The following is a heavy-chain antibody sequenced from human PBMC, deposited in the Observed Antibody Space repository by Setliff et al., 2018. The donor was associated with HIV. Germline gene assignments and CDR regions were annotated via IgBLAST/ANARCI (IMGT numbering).Heavy chain of an antibody. V-gene: IGHV1-2*02. Sequence: ASVKVSCKSSGYTFTDYFMHWVRQAPGQGLEWMGWISPDNANTRISQKFQGRVTMTRDTSINTAYMELARLRSGDTAVYYCAKGGPGSSWLGGWFDPWGQGTLVTVSS. CDR1: GYTFTDYF. J-gene: IGHJ5*02. CDR2: ISPDNANT. D-gene: IGHD6-13*01. CDR3: AKGGPGSSWLGGWFDP.